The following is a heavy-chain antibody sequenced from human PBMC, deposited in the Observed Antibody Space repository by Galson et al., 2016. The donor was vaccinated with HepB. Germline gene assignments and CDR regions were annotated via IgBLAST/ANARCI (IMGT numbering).Heavy chain of an antibody. CDR3: AKDFSRGGYENDVVDY. CDR1: GFTFRTYG. V-gene: IGHV3-30*18. Sequence: SLRLSCAASGFTFRTYGMNWVRQAPGKGLEWVASISYDGGNKDYEDSVKGRFTISRDNSRSTLYLQMNSLRHDDRAIYYCAKDFSRGGYENDVVDYWGQGTLVPVSS. CDR2: ISYDGGNK. D-gene: IGHD5-12*01. J-gene: IGHJ4*02.